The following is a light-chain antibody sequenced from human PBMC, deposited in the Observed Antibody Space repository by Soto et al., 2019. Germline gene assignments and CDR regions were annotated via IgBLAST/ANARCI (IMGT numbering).Light chain of an antibody. V-gene: IGLV2-14*01. CDR2: DVS. J-gene: IGLJ1*01. Sequence: QSALTQPASVPGSPGQSITISCTGTSSDVGNYNYVSWYQQHPGKAPKLMIYDVSNRPSGVSNRFSGSKSGITASLTISGLQAEDEADYYCSSYTSSSTYVFGTGTKVTVL. CDR1: SSDVGNYNY. CDR3: SSYTSSSTYV.